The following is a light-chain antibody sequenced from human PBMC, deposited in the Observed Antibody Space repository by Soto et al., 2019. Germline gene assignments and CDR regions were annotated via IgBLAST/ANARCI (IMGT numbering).Light chain of an antibody. Sequence: IQINQSPSSLSASLLARFTITCRASQGISSWLAWYQQKPGKAPKLLIYAASSLQSGVPSRFSGSGSGTDFTLTISSLQPEDFATYYCQQANSFPRTLGQGTKVDNK. CDR1: QGISSW. V-gene: IGKV1-12*01. CDR2: AAS. CDR3: QQANSFPRT. J-gene: IGKJ1*01.